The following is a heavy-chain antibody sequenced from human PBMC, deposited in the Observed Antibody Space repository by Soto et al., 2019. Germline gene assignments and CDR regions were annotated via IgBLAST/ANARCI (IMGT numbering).Heavy chain of an antibody. CDR2: ISGSGGST. CDR3: AKDAGTRSYYYYGMDV. V-gene: IGHV3-23*01. J-gene: IGHJ6*02. Sequence: GGSLRLSCAASGFTFSSYAMSWVRQAPGKGLEWVSAISGSGGSTYYADSVKGRFTISRDNSKNTLYLQMNSLRAEDTAVYYCAKDAGTRSYYYYGMDVWGQGTTVTVSS. CDR1: GFTFSSYA. D-gene: IGHD1-7*01.